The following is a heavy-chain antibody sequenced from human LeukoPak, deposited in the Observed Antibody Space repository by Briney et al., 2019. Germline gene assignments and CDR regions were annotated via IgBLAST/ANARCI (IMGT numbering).Heavy chain of an antibody. Sequence: GGSLRLSCAASGFTFSSYSMNWVRQAPGKGLEWVSSISSSSSYIYYADSVKGRFTISRDNAKNSLYLQMNSLRAEDTAVYYCARDADDFWSGYFTPYYFDYWGQGTLVTVSS. CDR3: ARDADDFWSGYFTPYYFDY. J-gene: IGHJ4*02. V-gene: IGHV3-21*01. CDR2: ISSSSSYI. D-gene: IGHD3-3*01. CDR1: GFTFSSYS.